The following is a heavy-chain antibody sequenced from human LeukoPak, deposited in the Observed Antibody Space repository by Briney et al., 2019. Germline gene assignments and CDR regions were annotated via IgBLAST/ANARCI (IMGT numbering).Heavy chain of an antibody. CDR1: GGSFSGYC. CDR2: INHSGST. D-gene: IGHD2-2*01. CDR3: ARLGVHCSSTSCYLVY. Sequence: SETLSLTCTVYGGSFSGYCWSWIRQPPGKGLEWVGEINHSGSTNYNPSLKSRVTISVDTSKNQFSLRLSSVTAADTAVYYCARLGVHCSSTSCYLVYWGQGTLVTVSS. J-gene: IGHJ4*02. V-gene: IGHV4-34*01.